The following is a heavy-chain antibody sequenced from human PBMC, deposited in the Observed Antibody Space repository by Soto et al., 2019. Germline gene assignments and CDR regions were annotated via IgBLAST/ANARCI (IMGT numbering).Heavy chain of an antibody. CDR3: ARCSSTAGLYYGIDV. J-gene: IGHJ6*02. D-gene: IGHD6-6*01. CDR1: GGSINSGDYY. Sequence: QVQLQESGPGLVKPSQTLSLTCTVSGGSINSGDYYWTWIRQHPGKGLEWIGYNYYSGITYYNPSIKSPVPXYXAXSXYQISLKLSSVTPASVAVDYCARCSSTAGLYYGIDVWGQGTTVTVSS. V-gene: IGHV4-31*01. CDR2: NYYSGIT.